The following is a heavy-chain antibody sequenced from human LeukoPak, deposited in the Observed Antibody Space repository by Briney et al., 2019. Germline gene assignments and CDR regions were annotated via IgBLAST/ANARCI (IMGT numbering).Heavy chain of an antibody. J-gene: IGHJ6*02. CDR3: ARGGLRFLEDGMDV. Sequence: SVKVTCKASGGTFSSYAISWVRQAPGQGLEWMGGIIPIFGTANYAQKFQGRVTITADESTSTAYMELSSLRSEDTAVYYCARGGLRFLEDGMDVWGQGTTVTVSS. CDR1: GGTFSSYA. D-gene: IGHD3-3*01. V-gene: IGHV1-69*13. CDR2: IIPIFGTA.